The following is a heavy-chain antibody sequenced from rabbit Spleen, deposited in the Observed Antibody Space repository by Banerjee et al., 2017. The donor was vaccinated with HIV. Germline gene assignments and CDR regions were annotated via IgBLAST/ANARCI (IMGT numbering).Heavy chain of an antibody. CDR3: VRGASSSGYYNL. Sequence: QLKESGGGLVQPGGSLKLSCKASGFDFSRYGVSWVRQAPGKGLEWIGYIDPVFGSTYYASWVNGRFTISSHNAQNTLYVKLNSLTVADTATYFCVRGASSSGYYNLWGQGTPGHRL. V-gene: IGHV1S7*01. D-gene: IGHD1-1*01. J-gene: IGHJ4*01. CDR2: IDPVFGST. CDR1: GFDFSRYG.